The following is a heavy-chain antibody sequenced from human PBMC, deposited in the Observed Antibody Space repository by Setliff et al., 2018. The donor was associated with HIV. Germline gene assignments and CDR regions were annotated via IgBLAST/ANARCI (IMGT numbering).Heavy chain of an antibody. V-gene: IGHV4-39*07. CDR3: ARVGRWLQLPGIDY. CDR2: LYYRGTT. Sequence: PSETLSLTCTVSGGSISSSSYYWGWIRQPPGKGPEWIGSLYYRGTTYYNPSLKSRVTISVDTSKNRFSLKLSSVTAADTAVYYCARVGRWLQLPGIDYWGQGTLVTVSS. D-gene: IGHD5-12*01. J-gene: IGHJ4*02. CDR1: GGSISSSSYY.